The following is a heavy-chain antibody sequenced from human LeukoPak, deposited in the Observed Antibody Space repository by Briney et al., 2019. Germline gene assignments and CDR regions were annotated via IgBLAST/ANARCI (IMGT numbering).Heavy chain of an antibody. D-gene: IGHD5-18*01. J-gene: IGHJ4*02. CDR2: INPNSGGT. CDR3: ARARIRPPKYYFDY. V-gene: IGHV1-2*02. Sequence: WASVKVSCKASGYTFTGYYMHWVRPAPGQGLEWMGWINPNSGGTNYAQKFQGRVTMNRDTSISTAYMELSRLRSDDTAVYYCARARIRPPKYYFDYWGQGTLVTVSS. CDR1: GYTFTGYY.